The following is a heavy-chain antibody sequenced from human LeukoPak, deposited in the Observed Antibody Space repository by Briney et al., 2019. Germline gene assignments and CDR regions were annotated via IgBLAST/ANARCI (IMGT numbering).Heavy chain of an antibody. CDR1: GFTFSSYS. V-gene: IGHV3-21*01. CDR2: ISSSSSYI. D-gene: IGHD5-12*01. CDR3: ARQYRGYDSLGNFDY. Sequence: GGSLRLSCAASGFTFSSYSMNWVRQAPGKGLEWVSSISSSSSYIYYADSVKGRFTISRDNAKNSLYLQMNSLRAEDTAVYYCARQYRGYDSLGNFDYWGQGTLVTVSS. J-gene: IGHJ4*02.